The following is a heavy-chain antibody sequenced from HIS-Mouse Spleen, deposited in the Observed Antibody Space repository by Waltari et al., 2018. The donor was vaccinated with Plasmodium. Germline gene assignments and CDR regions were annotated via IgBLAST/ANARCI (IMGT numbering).Heavy chain of an antibody. J-gene: IGHJ3*02. CDR3: ARGGGSGTGWAFDI. CDR2: NNPNRGGT. D-gene: IGHD3-10*01. Sequence: QVQLVQSGAEVKKPGASVKVSCKASGYTFTGYYMHWVRQAPGQGLEWRGWNNPNRGGTNYAQKFQGRVTMTRDTSISTAYMELSRLRSDDTAVYYCARGGGSGTGWAFDIWGQGTMVTVSS. CDR1: GYTFTGYY. V-gene: IGHV1-2*02.